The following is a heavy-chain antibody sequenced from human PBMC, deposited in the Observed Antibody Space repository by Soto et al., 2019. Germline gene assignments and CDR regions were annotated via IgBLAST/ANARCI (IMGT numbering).Heavy chain of an antibody. J-gene: IGHJ6*02. CDR2: INPNSGGT. D-gene: IGHD3-22*01. V-gene: IGHV1-2*04. CDR3: AREWIYDSSGYYIQDDYGMDV. CDR1: GYTFTGYY. Sequence: ASVKVSCKASGYTFTGYYMHWVRQAPGQGLEWMGWINPNSGGTNYAQKFQGWVTMTRDTSISTAYMELSRLRSDDTAVYYCAREWIYDSSGYYIQDDYGMDVWXQGTTVTVSS.